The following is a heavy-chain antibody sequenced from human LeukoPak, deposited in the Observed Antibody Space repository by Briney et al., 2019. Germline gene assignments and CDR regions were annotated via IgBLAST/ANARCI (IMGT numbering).Heavy chain of an antibody. Sequence: GGSLKLSCAASGFTFSSYGMHWVRQAPGKGLEWVAFIRYDGSNKYYADSVKGRFTISRDNSKNTLYLQMNSLRAEDTAVYYCAKDKVVPAAFNYYYYMDVWGKGTTVTVSS. V-gene: IGHV3-30*02. D-gene: IGHD2-2*01. CDR2: IRYDGSNK. CDR3: AKDKVVPAAFNYYYYMDV. CDR1: GFTFSSYG. J-gene: IGHJ6*03.